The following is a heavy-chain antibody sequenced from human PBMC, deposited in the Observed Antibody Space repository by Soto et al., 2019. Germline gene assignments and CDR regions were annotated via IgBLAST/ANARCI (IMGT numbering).Heavy chain of an antibody. CDR1: GYTFTSYY. Sequence: ASLKVSCKASGYTFTSYYMHWVRQAPGQGLEWMGIINPSGGSTNYAQKFQGRVTITADESTSTAYMELSSLRSEDTAVYYCARASPYDYGDSYGMDVWGQGTTVTVSS. D-gene: IGHD4-17*01. CDR2: INPSGGST. CDR3: ARASPYDYGDSYGMDV. V-gene: IGHV1-46*01. J-gene: IGHJ6*02.